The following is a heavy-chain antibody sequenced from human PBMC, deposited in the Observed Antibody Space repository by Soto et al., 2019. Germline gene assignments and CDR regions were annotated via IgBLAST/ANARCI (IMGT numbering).Heavy chain of an antibody. D-gene: IGHD1-26*01. CDR1: GGSIRSGDYY. Sequence: SETLSLTCTVSGGSIRSGDYYWSWIRQPPGKGLESIGYIYYSGSTYYNPSLKSRVTISVDTSKNQFSLKLSSVTAADTAVYYCARRYGSAIDYWGQGTLVSVSS. CDR2: IYYSGST. V-gene: IGHV4-30-4*01. CDR3: ARRYGSAIDY. J-gene: IGHJ4*02.